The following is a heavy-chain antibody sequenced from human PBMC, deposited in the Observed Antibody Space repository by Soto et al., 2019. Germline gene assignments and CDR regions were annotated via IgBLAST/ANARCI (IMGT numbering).Heavy chain of an antibody. Sequence: SETLSLTCAVYGDSFSTYYWSWIRQAPGKGLEWIGEISYSANTNFNPSLKSRVTMSVDTSKKQFSLNLTSVTAADTAIYYCARGRSSVASRPASRWFDPWGQGTLVTVSS. CDR3: ARGRSSVASRPASRWFDP. CDR1: GDSFSTYY. V-gene: IGHV4-34*01. CDR2: ISYSANT. J-gene: IGHJ5*02. D-gene: IGHD6-6*01.